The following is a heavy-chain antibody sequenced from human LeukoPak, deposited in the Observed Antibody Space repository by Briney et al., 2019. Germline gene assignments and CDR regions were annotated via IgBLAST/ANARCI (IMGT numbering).Heavy chain of an antibody. Sequence: PGGSLRLSCAASGFTFNIYGIHWVRQAPGKGLEWVAFIRYDGNNEYYADSVKGRFTISRDNSKNTVYLQMSSLRAEDTAVYYCARRSGHYYDSSGYYQDWGQGTLVTVSS. D-gene: IGHD3-22*01. CDR3: ARRSGHYYDSSGYYQD. CDR2: IRYDGNNE. CDR1: GFTFNIYG. J-gene: IGHJ4*02. V-gene: IGHV3-30*02.